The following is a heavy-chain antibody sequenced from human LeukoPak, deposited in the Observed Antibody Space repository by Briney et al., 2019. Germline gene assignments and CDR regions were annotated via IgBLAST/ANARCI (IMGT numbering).Heavy chain of an antibody. J-gene: IGHJ5*02. CDR3: AKPKHIVVVIGWFDP. V-gene: IGHV3-23*01. D-gene: IGHD2-21*01. Sequence: GGSLRLSCAASGFTFSSYAMSWVRQAPGKGLEWVSAISGSGGSTYYADSVKGRFTISRDNSKNTLYLQMNSLRAEDTAVYYCAKPKHIVVVIGWFDPWGQGALVTVSS. CDR1: GFTFSSYA. CDR2: ISGSGGST.